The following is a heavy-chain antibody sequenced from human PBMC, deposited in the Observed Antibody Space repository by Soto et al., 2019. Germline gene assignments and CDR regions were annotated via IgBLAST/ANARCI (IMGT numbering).Heavy chain of an antibody. J-gene: IGHJ4*02. Sequence: GGSLRLSCAASGFVSTNYGMHWVRQAPGKGLGWVAFISNDGRKKYYADSVKGRFTISRGNSENTVYLQVTSLRPDDTAVFYFARDVAMPSGLGLGYWGQGTLVTVAS. D-gene: IGHD6-19*01. CDR2: ISNDGRKK. CDR3: ARDVAMPSGLGLGY. CDR1: GFVSTNYG. V-gene: IGHV3-30*03.